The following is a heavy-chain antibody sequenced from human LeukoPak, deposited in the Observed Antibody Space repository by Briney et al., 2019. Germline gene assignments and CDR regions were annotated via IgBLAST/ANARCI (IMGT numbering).Heavy chain of an antibody. J-gene: IGHJ4*02. CDR3: ARVSDFRKLEYYFDY. Sequence: GGSLRLSCAASGFTFSSYAMHWVRQAPGKGLEWVAVISYDGSNKYYADSAKGRFTISRDNSKNTLYLQMNSLRAEDTAVYYCARVSDFRKLEYYFDYWGQGTLVTVSS. V-gene: IGHV3-30-3*01. CDR2: ISYDGSNK. CDR1: GFTFSSYA. D-gene: IGHD1-1*01.